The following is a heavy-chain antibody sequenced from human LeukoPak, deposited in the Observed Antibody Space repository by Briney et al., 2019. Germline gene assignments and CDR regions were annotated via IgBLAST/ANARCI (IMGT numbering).Heavy chain of an antibody. D-gene: IGHD6-13*01. Sequence: ASVKVSCKASGYTFTGYYMHWVRQAPGQGLEWMGWINPNSGGTNYAQKFQGRVTMTRDTSISTAYMELSRLRSDDTAVYYCAREGMSSSWLNWFDPWGQGTLGTVPS. CDR3: AREGMSSSWLNWFDP. V-gene: IGHV1-2*02. CDR2: INPNSGGT. CDR1: GYTFTGYY. J-gene: IGHJ5*02.